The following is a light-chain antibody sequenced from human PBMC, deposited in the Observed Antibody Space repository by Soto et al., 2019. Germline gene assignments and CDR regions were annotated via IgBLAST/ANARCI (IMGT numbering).Light chain of an antibody. V-gene: IGLV1-51*01. Sequence: QSVLTQPPSVSAAPGQKVTISCSGSSSNIGNNYVSWYQQLPGTAPKLLIYDNNKRPSGIPDRFSGSKSGTSATMGITGLHPGEEDAYQCGTWDSSLSARVFGTGTKVNVL. CDR3: GTWDSSLSARV. CDR1: SSNIGNNY. J-gene: IGLJ1*01. CDR2: DNN.